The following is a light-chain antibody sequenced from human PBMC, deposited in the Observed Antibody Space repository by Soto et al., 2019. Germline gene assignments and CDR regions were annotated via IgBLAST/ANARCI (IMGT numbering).Light chain of an antibody. Sequence: DIQMTQSPSSVSASVGDRVTITCRASQGISTWLAWYQQKPGKAPKLLIYAASILQTGVPSRFSGSGSGTDFTLTITSLQPEDCATYYGQQAINFPYTFGQGTKLEIK. V-gene: IGKV1D-12*01. CDR1: QGISTW. CDR3: QQAINFPYT. J-gene: IGKJ2*01. CDR2: AAS.